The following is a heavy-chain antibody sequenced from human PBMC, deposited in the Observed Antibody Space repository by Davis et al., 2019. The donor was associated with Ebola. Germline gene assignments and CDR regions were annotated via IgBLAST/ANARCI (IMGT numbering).Heavy chain of an antibody. J-gene: IGHJ1*01. CDR2: ISGSGGST. CDR3: AKDGHIVVVTAIFQH. D-gene: IGHD2-21*02. Sequence: GESLKISCAASGFTFSSYAMSWVRQAPGKGLEWVSAISGSGGSTYYADSVKGRFTISRDNSKNTLYLQMNSLRAEDTAVYYCAKDGHIVVVTAIFQHWGQGTLVTVSS. CDR1: GFTFSSYA. V-gene: IGHV3-23*01.